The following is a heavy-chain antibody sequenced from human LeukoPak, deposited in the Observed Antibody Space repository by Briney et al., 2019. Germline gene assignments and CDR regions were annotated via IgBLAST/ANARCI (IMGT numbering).Heavy chain of an antibody. Sequence: GGSVSLSCAARGFLLSSCGMQWVRQARGKGVEWVAVIWYDGTNKYCADSVKGRFTISRDNSKNTLYLQLNSLRAEDTAVYYCAKSPYGLGTYAIAGDYWGQGTLVTVSS. CDR1: GFLLSSCG. CDR2: IWYDGTNK. D-gene: IGHD3-10*01. CDR3: AKSPYGLGTYAIAGDY. V-gene: IGHV3-33*06. J-gene: IGHJ4*02.